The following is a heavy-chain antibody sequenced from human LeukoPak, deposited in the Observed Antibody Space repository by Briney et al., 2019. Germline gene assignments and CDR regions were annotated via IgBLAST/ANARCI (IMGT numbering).Heavy chain of an antibody. CDR1: GGSISSGGYS. Sequence: PSETLSLTCAVSGGSISSGGYSWSWIRQPPGKGLEWIGYIYHGGSTYYNPSLKSRVTISVDRSKNQFSLKLSSVTAADTAVYYCASQAVARTALDYWGQGTLVTVSS. CDR3: ASQAVARTALDY. D-gene: IGHD6-19*01. V-gene: IGHV4-30-2*02. J-gene: IGHJ4*02. CDR2: IYHGGST.